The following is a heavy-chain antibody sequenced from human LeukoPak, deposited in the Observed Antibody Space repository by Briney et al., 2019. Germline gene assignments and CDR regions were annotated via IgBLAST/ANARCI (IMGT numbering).Heavy chain of an antibody. D-gene: IGHD2-21*02. V-gene: IGHV1-18*01. CDR1: GYTFTSYG. Sequence: ASVKVSCKASGYTFTSYGISWVRQAPGQGLEWMGWISAYNGNTNYAQKLQGRVTITTDTSTSTAYMELRSLRSDDTAVYYCARDLCSGDCYSGWFDPWGQGTLVTVSS. CDR2: ISAYNGNT. J-gene: IGHJ5*02. CDR3: ARDLCSGDCYSGWFDP.